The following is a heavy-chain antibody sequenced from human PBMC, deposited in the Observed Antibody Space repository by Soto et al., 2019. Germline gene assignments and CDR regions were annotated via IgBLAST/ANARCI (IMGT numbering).Heavy chain of an antibody. CDR1: GYSFTSYW. J-gene: IGHJ3*02. Sequence: EVQLVQSGAEVKKPGESLKISCKDSGYSFTSYWIAWVRQMPGKGLEWMGIIYPGDADTRYSPSFQGQVTISADKSISTAYLHWSSLKASDTAMYYCAGHHGPSWSAFDIWGQGTMVTVSS. CDR3: AGHHGPSWSAFDI. CDR2: IYPGDADT. V-gene: IGHV5-51*01. D-gene: IGHD2-8*01.